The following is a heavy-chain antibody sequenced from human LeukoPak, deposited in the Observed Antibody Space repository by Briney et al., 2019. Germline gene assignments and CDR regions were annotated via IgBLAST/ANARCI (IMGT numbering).Heavy chain of an antibody. J-gene: IGHJ4*02. V-gene: IGHV7-4-1*02. D-gene: IGHD3-22*01. CDR3: ARGDYETHGYQTR. CDR2: INTNTRNP. Sequence: ASVKVSCKASGYIFTNNAMDWVRQAPGQGLEWMGWINTNTRNPTYAQGFTGRFVFSLDTSVSTAYLQISSLKAEDTAVYYCARGDYETHGYQTRWGQGTLVTVSS. CDR1: GYIFTNNA.